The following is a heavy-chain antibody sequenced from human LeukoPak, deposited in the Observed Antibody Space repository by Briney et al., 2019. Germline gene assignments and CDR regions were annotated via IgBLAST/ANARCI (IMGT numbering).Heavy chain of an antibody. CDR3: ARDDYLGY. Sequence: GGSLRLSRAASGFTLSGYLLAWVRQAPGRRLEWVAHINQDGSQRNYMDPVKGRFPISRDNAKNSVYLQMDTLRAEDTAIYFCARDDYLGYWGQGTLVTVSS. CDR1: GFTLSGYL. J-gene: IGHJ4*02. V-gene: IGHV3-7*05. D-gene: IGHD3-16*01. CDR2: INQDGSQR.